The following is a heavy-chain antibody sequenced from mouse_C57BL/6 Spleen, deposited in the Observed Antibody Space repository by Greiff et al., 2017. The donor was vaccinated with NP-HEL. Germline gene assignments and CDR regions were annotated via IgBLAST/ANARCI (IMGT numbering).Heavy chain of an antibody. CDR2: IDPSDSET. CDR1: GYTFTSYW. J-gene: IGHJ2*01. CDR3: ASYGNYGEDYY. V-gene: IGHV1-52*01. D-gene: IGHD2-1*01. Sequence: QVQLQQPGAELVRPGSSVKLSCKASGYTFTSYWMHWVKQRPIQGLEWIGNIDPSDSETHYNQKFKDKATLTVDKSSSTAYMQLSSLTSEDSAVYYCASYGNYGEDYYWGQGTTLTVSS.